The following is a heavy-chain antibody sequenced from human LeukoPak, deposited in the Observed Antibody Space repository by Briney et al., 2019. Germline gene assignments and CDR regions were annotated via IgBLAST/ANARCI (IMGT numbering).Heavy chain of an antibody. CDR1: GYTFTSYD. CDR3: ARGKYYDFWSGYYYYGMDV. J-gene: IGHJ6*02. D-gene: IGHD3-3*01. CDR2: MNPNSGNT. V-gene: IGHV1-8*01. Sequence: GESLKVSCKASGYTFTSYDINWVRQATGQGLEWMGWMNPNSGNTGYAQKFQGRVTMTRNTSISTAYMELSSLRSEDTAVYYCARGKYYDFWSGYYYYGMDVWGQGTTVTVSS.